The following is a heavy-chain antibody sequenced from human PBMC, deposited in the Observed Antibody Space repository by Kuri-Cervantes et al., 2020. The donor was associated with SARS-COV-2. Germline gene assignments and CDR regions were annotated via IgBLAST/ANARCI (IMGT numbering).Heavy chain of an antibody. CDR2: ISGSGGST. J-gene: IGHJ2*01. Sequence: GGSLRLSCAASGFTLSSYAMSWVRQAPGKGLEWVSAISGSGGSTYYADSVKGRFTISRDNSKNTLYLQMNSLRAEDTAVYYCARNPTYGDYPYWYFDLWGRGTLVTVSS. CDR1: GFTLSSYA. V-gene: IGHV3-23*01. CDR3: ARNPTYGDYPYWYFDL. D-gene: IGHD4-17*01.